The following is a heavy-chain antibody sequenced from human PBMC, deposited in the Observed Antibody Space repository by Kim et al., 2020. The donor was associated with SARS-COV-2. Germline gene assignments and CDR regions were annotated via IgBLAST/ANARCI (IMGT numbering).Heavy chain of an antibody. J-gene: IGHJ4*02. V-gene: IGHV1-46*01. D-gene: IGHD1-26*01. CDR3: ARDPNPYYSGYVDY. Sequence: AQKFQGRVTMTRDTSTSTVYMELSSLRSEDTAVYYCARDPNPYYSGYVDYWGQGTLVTVSS.